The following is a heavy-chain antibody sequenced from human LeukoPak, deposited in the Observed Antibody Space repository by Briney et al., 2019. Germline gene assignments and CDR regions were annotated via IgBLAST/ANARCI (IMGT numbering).Heavy chain of an antibody. CDR1: RFTFNYYA. V-gene: IGHV3-30*18. Sequence: GGSLRLSCAASRFTFNYYAMHWVRQAPGKGLEWVAVISYDGSDKYYADSVKGRFTISRDNSKNTLYLQMNSLRAEDTAVYYCAKDLRGSGWYYFDYWGQGTLVTVSS. CDR3: AKDLRGSGWYYFDY. CDR2: ISYDGSDK. J-gene: IGHJ4*02. D-gene: IGHD6-19*01.